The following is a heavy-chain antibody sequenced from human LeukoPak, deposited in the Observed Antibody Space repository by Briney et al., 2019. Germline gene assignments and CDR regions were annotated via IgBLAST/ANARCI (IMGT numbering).Heavy chain of an antibody. Sequence: ASVKVSCKASGYTFTSYYMHWVRQAPGQGLEWMGIINPSGGSTSYAQKFQGRVTMTRDTSTSTVYMELSSLRSEDTAVYYCARAGRGYDSSGWDAFDIWGQGTMVTVSS. CDR3: ARAGRGYDSSGWDAFDI. CDR2: INPSGGST. CDR1: GYTFTSYY. D-gene: IGHD3-22*01. V-gene: IGHV1-46*01. J-gene: IGHJ3*02.